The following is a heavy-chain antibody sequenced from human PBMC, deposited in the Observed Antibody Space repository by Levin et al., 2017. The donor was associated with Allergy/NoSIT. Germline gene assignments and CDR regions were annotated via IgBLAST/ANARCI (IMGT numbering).Heavy chain of an antibody. CDR2: IYYSGST. CDR3: ARHGSGSSSSWRH. V-gene: IGHV4-39*01. D-gene: IGHD6-13*01. J-gene: IGHJ4*02. CDR1: GGSISSSNYY. Sequence: SETLSLTCTVSGGSISSSNYYWGWIRQPPGKGLEWIGSIYYSGSTYYNPSLKSRGTISVDTSKNQFSLKLSSVTAADTAVYYCARHGSGSSSSWRHWGQGTLVTVSS.